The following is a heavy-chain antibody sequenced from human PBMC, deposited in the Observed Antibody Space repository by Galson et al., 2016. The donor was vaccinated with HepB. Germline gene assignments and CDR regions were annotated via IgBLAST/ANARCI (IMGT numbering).Heavy chain of an antibody. CDR1: GFTFNNAW. V-gene: IGHV3-15*01. Sequence: SLRLSCAASGFTFNNAWMSWIRQAPGKGLEWVGRINSKGDGGTTHYAAPVEGRLTISRDDSKKILKLQMNSLNIEDTAVYYCTTYPGGSFWGGGQGTLVTVSS. D-gene: IGHD1-26*01. CDR3: TTYPGGSFWG. CDR2: INSKGDGGTT. J-gene: IGHJ4*02.